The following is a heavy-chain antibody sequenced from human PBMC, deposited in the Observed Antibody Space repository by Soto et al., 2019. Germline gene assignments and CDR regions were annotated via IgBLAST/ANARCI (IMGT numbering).Heavy chain of an antibody. CDR3: ARAMTSVGATTRGDY. V-gene: IGHV3-74*01. Sequence: EVQLVESGGGLVQPGGSLRLSCAVSGFTFETYWMHWVRQAPGKGLAWVSRINSDGSTTDYADSVEGRFTISRDNAKNTLYLQMTSLTAEDTAIYYCARAMTSVGATTRGDYWGQGPLVTVSS. D-gene: IGHD1-26*01. CDR1: GFTFETYW. J-gene: IGHJ4*02. CDR2: INSDGSTT.